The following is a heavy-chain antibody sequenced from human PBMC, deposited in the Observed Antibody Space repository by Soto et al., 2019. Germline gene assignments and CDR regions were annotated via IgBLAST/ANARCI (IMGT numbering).Heavy chain of an antibody. CDR1: GFTFSSYD. CDR3: ARAKGIAVAGLDYYYGMDV. J-gene: IGHJ6*02. D-gene: IGHD6-19*01. CDR2: IGTAGDT. V-gene: IGHV3-13*01. Sequence: QPGGSLRLSCAASGFTFSSYDMHWVRQATGKGLEWVSAIGTAGDTYYPGSVKGRFTISRENAKNSLYLQMNSLRAGDTAVYYCARAKGIAVAGLDYYYGMDVWGQGTTVTVSS.